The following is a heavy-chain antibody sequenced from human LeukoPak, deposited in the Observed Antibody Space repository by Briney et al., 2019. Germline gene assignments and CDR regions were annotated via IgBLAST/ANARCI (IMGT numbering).Heavy chain of an antibody. J-gene: IGHJ5*01. V-gene: IGHV3-30*02. CDR1: GFTFSSYG. D-gene: IGHD7-27*01. CDR2: IRYDGSDK. CDR3: AKDGLIRGDNWFDF. Sequence: GGSLRLSCAASGFTFSSYGMHRVRQAPGKGLEWVAFIRYDGSDKSYADSVKGRFTTSRDNSKNTLYLQMNSLRAEDTAVYYCAKDGLIRGDNWFDFWGQGTLVTVSS.